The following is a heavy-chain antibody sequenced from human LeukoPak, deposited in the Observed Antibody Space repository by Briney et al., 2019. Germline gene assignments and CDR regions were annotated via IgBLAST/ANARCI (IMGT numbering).Heavy chain of an antibody. Sequence: GGSLRLSCAASGFSFSSYSMKGVRQAPGKGLEWVSSISSSSSYIYYADSVKGRFTISRDNAKNSLYLQMNSLRAEDTAVYYCATYTIFDAFDIWGQGTMVTVSS. CDR3: ATYTIFDAFDI. CDR1: GFSFSSYS. D-gene: IGHD3-3*01. J-gene: IGHJ3*02. V-gene: IGHV3-21*01. CDR2: ISSSSSYI.